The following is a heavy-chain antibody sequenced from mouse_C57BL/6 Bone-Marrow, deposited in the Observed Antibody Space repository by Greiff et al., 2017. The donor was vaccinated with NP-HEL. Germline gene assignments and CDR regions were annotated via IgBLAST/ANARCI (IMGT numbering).Heavy chain of an antibody. CDR2: IHPNSGST. CDR1: GYTFTSYW. D-gene: IGHD1-1*01. CDR3: ARWGISFITTVVAGGDFDY. Sequence: VQRVESGAELVKPGASVKLSCKASGYTFTSYWMHWVKQRPGQGLEWIGMIHPNSGSTNYNEKFKSKATLTVDKSSSTAYMQLSSLTSADSAVYYCARWGISFITTVVAGGDFDYWGQGTTLTVSS. J-gene: IGHJ2*01. V-gene: IGHV1-64*01.